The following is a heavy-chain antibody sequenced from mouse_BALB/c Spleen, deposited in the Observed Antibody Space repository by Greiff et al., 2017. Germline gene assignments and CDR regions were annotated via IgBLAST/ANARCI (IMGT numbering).Heavy chain of an antibody. J-gene: IGHJ3*01. Sequence: QVQLQQSGPELVKPGASVKISCKASGYAFSSSWMNWVKQRPGQGLEWIGRIYPGDGDTNYNGKFKGKATLTADKSSSTAYMQLSSLTSVDSAVYFWARRDTDYGSSLAYWGQGTLVTVSA. CDR1: GYAFSSSW. CDR2: IYPGDGDT. V-gene: IGHV1-82*01. D-gene: IGHD1-1*01. CDR3: ARRDTDYGSSLAY.